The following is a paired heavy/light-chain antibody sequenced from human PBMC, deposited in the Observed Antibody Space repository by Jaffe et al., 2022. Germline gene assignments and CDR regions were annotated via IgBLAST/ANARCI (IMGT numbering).Light chain of an antibody. V-gene: IGLV1-51*02. CDR2: ENN. J-gene: IGLJ2*01. CDR1: SSNIGNNY. CDR3: GTWDSSLNAVV. Sequence: QSVLTQPPSVSAAPGQKVTISCSGSSSNIGNNYVSWYQQLPGTAPKLLIYENNKRPSGIPDRISASKSGTSATLGITGLQTGDEADFYCGTWDSSLNAVVFGGTTKLTVL.
Heavy chain of an antibody. CDR1: GFTFSSYG. J-gene: IGHJ4*02. D-gene: IGHD5-12*01. CDR3: AKVLPEYSGFDRGFDY. CDR2: IRHDGTNK. V-gene: IGHV3-30*02. Sequence: QVQLVESGGGVVQPGGSLRLSCAASGFTFSSYGMHWVRQAPGKGLEWVAFIRHDGTNKFYADSVKGRFTISRDNSKNKLYLQMNSLRAEDAAVYYCAKVLPEYSGFDRGFDYWGQGTLVTVSS.